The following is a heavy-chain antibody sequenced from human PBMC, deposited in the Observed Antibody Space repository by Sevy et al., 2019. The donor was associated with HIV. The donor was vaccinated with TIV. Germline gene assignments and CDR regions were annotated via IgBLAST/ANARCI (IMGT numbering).Heavy chain of an antibody. CDR3: AKEIHSSGWYESAFDI. CDR1: GFTFSSYA. V-gene: IGHV3-23*01. Sequence: GGSLRLSCAASGFTFSSYAMSWVRQAPGKGLEWVSAINGSGGSTYYADSVKGRFTISRDNSKNTLYLQMNSLRAEDTAVYYCAKEIHSSGWYESAFDIWGQRTMVTVSS. CDR2: INGSGGST. J-gene: IGHJ3*02. D-gene: IGHD6-19*01.